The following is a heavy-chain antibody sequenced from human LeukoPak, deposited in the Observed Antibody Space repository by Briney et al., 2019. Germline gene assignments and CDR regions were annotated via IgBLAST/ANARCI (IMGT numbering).Heavy chain of an antibody. CDR2: ISSSSSYI. Sequence: GGSLRLSCAASGFTFSSYSMNWVRQAPGKGLEWVSSISSSSSYIYYADSVKGRFTISRDNAKNSLYLQMSSLRAEDTAVYYCARVRQLSLGDYFDYWGQGTLVTASS. CDR1: GFTFSSYS. D-gene: IGHD6-6*01. CDR3: ARVRQLSLGDYFDY. V-gene: IGHV3-21*01. J-gene: IGHJ4*02.